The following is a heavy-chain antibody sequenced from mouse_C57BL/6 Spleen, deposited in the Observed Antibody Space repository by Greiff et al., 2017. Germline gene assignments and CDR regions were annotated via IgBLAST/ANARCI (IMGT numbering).Heavy chain of an antibody. CDR1: GYSFPDYN. CDR3: ARGNSDFDY. V-gene: IGHV1-39*01. Sequence: VQLQQSGPELVKPGASVKISCKASGYSFPDYNMNWVKQSTGKSLEWIGAINPNHCTTSYNHKFKGKATLTVDKSASTAYMQLNSLTSEDSAVYYCARGNSDFDYWGQGTTLTVSS. J-gene: IGHJ2*01. D-gene: IGHD2-1*01. CDR2: INPNHCTT.